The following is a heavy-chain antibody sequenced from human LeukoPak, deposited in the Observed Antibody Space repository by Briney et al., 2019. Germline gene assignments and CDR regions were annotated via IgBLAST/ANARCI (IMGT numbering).Heavy chain of an antibody. CDR2: IYYSGST. V-gene: IGHV4-39*07. J-gene: IGHJ5*02. D-gene: IGHD3-3*01. CDR1: GGSISSSSYS. CDR3: ARDYDFWSGP. Sequence: SETLSLTCTVSGGSISSSSYSWGWIRQPPGKGLEWIGSIYYSGSTYYNPSLKSRVTISVDTSKNQFSLKLSSVTAADTAVYYCARDYDFWSGPWGQGTLVTVSS.